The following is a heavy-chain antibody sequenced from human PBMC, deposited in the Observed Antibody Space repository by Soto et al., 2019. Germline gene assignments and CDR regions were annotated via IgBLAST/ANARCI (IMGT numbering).Heavy chain of an antibody. CDR1: GYTFTDDY. CDR2: ISPKSGSA. D-gene: IGHD3-10*01. J-gene: IGHJ6*02. Sequence: QMQLVQSGAEVKKPGASVKVSCKASGYTFTDDYIHWVRQAPGQGLEWMGWISPKSGSANFAQKFQGRVSMTRDTSITTAYMELRRLKSDDTAVYYCARGPYYGTAYGMDVWGQGTTVTVSS. CDR3: ARGPYYGTAYGMDV. V-gene: IGHV1-2*02.